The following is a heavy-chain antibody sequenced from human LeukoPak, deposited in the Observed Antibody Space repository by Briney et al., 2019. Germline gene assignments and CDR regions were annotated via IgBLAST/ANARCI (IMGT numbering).Heavy chain of an antibody. CDR3: AREDYDILTGYSYDAFDI. CDR2: IYYSGST. D-gene: IGHD3-9*01. J-gene: IGHJ3*02. Sequence: SETLSLTCTVSGGSISSSSYYWGWIRQPPGKGLEWIGSIYYSGSTYYNPSLKSRVTISVDTSKNQFSLKLSSVTAADTAVYYCAREDYDILTGYSYDAFDIWGQGTMVTVSS. V-gene: IGHV4-39*02. CDR1: GGSISSSSYY.